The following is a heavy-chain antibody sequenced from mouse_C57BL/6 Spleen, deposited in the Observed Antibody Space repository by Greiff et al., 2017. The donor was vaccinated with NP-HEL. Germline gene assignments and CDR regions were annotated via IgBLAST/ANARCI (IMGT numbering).Heavy chain of an antibody. V-gene: IGHV1-47*01. CDR3: ARGDDEYDATHYARDY. CDR2: FHPYNDDT. D-gene: IGHD2-4*01. Sequence: QVQLQQSGAELVKPGASVKMSCKASGYTFTTYPIEWMKQNHGKSLEWIGNFHPYNDDTKYIEKFKGKATLTVEKSSSTVYLELSRLTSDDSAVYDSARGDDEYDATHYARDYGGQGTSVTVSS. J-gene: IGHJ4*01. CDR1: GYTFTTYP.